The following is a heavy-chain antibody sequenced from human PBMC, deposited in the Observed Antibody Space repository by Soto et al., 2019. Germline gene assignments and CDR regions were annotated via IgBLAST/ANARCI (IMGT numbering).Heavy chain of an antibody. D-gene: IGHD2-2*02. CDR3: ASSFTEHPAIGY. Sequence: ASVKVSCKASGYTFTSYAMHWVRQAPGQRLEWMGWINAGNGNTKYSQKFQGRVTITRDTSASTAYMELSSLRSEDTAVYYCASSFTEHPAIGYWGKGTLVPVSP. CDR2: INAGNGNT. CDR1: GYTFTSYA. V-gene: IGHV1-3*01. J-gene: IGHJ4*02.